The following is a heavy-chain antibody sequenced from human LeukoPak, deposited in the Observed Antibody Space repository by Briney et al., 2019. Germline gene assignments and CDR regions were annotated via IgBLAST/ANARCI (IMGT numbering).Heavy chain of an antibody. Sequence: PGRSLRLSCAASGFTFSSYGMHWVRQAPGKELEWVAVIWYDGSNKYYADSVKGRFTISRDNSKNTLYLQMNSLRAEDTAVYYCARDTREDYYDSSGLLYGMDVWGQGTTVTVSS. V-gene: IGHV3-33*01. D-gene: IGHD3-22*01. J-gene: IGHJ6*02. CDR2: IWYDGSNK. CDR1: GFTFSSYG. CDR3: ARDTREDYYDSSGLLYGMDV.